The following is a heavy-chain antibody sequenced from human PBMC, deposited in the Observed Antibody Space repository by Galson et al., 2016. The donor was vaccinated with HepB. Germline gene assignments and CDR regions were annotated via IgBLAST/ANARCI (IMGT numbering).Heavy chain of an antibody. V-gene: IGHV4-59*01. CDR3: AKDEGFYNGMDF. J-gene: IGHJ6*02. Sequence: RQPTGKGPEWIGYISDSESTNYNPSLKGRVTISLDRSKNQFSLRLNSVIAADTAVYYCAKDEGFYNGMDFWGQGTTVTVSS. D-gene: IGHD2-2*02. CDR2: ISDSEST.